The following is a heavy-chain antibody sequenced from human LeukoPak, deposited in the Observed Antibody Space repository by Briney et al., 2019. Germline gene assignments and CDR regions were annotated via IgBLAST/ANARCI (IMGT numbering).Heavy chain of an antibody. CDR1: GFIFGDHA. CDR3: TRGPIQRGLFYGMDV. D-gene: IGHD5-18*01. J-gene: IGHJ6*02. Sequence: GSLRLSCTASGFIFGDHAMGWVRQAPGKGLEWVGFIRSKAYGGTTEYAASVKGRFTISRDDSKSIAYLQMNSLKTEDTAVYYCTRGPIQRGLFYGMDVWGQGTTVIVSS. V-gene: IGHV3-49*04. CDR2: IRSKAYGGTT.